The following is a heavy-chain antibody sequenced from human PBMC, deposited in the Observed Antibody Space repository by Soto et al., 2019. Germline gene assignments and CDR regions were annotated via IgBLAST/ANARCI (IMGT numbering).Heavy chain of an antibody. D-gene: IGHD2-15*01. CDR1: GFNFITYR. V-gene: IGHV1-18*01. CDR2: ISAYNGNT. CDR3: ARGYCSGGSCPYGVDV. Sequence: QVQLVQSGAEVEKPGASVKVSCKASGFNFITYRINWVRQAPGQGLEWMGWISAYNGNTNYAQKLQGRVTMTTDTSTTTAYMELRSLRSDDTAVYYCARGYCSGGSCPYGVDVWGQGTTVTVSS. J-gene: IGHJ6*02.